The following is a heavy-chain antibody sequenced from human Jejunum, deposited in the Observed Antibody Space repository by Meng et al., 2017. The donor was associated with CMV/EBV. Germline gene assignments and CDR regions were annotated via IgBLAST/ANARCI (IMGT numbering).Heavy chain of an antibody. CDR1: GFRFDDLG. Sequence: SSTASGFRFDDLGVNGVRQARGKVRRWVGFIRSEDFGGTTEIAASVKSRFTISRDDSKSIAYLEMNSLKSEDTAVYYCARASSGIHWGQGTLVTVSS. V-gene: IGHV3-49*04. CDR2: IRSEDFGGTT. CDR3: ARASSGIH. D-gene: IGHD6-6*01. J-gene: IGHJ1*01.